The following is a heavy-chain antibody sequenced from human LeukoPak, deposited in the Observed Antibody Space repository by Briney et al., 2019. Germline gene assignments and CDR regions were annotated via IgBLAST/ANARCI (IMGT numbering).Heavy chain of an antibody. D-gene: IGHD6-13*01. J-gene: IGHJ4*02. CDR1: GFTFSSYE. CDR2: ISSSSSYI. CDR3: AGAIAAAMYCPDY. V-gene: IGHV3-21*01. Sequence: PGGSLRLSCAASGFTFSSYEMNWVPQAPGKGLEWVSSISSSSSYIYYADSVKGRFTISRDNAKNSLYLQMNSLRAEDTAVYYCAGAIAAAMYCPDYWGQGTLVTVSS.